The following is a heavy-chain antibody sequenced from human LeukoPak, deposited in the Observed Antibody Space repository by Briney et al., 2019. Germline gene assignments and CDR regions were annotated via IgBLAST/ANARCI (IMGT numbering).Heavy chain of an antibody. J-gene: IGHJ3*02. CDR2: IYSGGST. V-gene: IGHV3-66*01. D-gene: IGHD3-3*01. Sequence: PGGSLRLSCAASGFTVSSNYMSWVRQAPGKGLEWVSVIYSGGSTYYADSVKGRFTISRDNAKNSLYLQMNSLRAEDTAVYYCASGSFQGIFGVALDAFDIWGQGTMVTVSS. CDR1: GFTVSSNY. CDR3: ASGSFQGIFGVALDAFDI.